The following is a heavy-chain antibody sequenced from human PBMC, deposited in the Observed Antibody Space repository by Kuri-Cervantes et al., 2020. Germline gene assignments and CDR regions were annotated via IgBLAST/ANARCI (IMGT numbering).Heavy chain of an antibody. V-gene: IGHV1-18*01. J-gene: IGHJ4*02. Sequence: ASVKVSCKASGYTFTSYGISWVRQAPGQGLEWLGWISAYNGNTNYAQKLQGRVTMTTDTSTSTAYMGLSSLRSEDTAVYYCARGAWGSGGSNRDYWGQGTLVTVSS. D-gene: IGHD6-19*01. CDR1: GYTFTSYG. CDR2: ISAYNGNT. CDR3: ARGAWGSGGSNRDY.